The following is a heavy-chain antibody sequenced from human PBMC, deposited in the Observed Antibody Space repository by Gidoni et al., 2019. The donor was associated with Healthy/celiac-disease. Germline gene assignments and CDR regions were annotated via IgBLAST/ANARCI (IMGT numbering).Heavy chain of an antibody. V-gene: IGHV4-34*01. Sequence: QVPLQPWGAGPLKPSEPLSLTCAVYGGSFSGYYWSWLRQPTGKGLEWIGEINHSGSTNYNTSLKSRVTITVDTSKNQFYMKLSSGTAADTAVYYCASARRAAGVRSFGVDPWGQGTLVTVSS. CDR1: GGSFSGYY. D-gene: IGHD3-16*01. CDR2: INHSGST. CDR3: ASARRAAGVRSFGVDP. J-gene: IGHJ5*02.